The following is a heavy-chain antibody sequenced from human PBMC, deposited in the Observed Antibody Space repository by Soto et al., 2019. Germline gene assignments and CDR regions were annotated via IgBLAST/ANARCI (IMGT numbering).Heavy chain of an antibody. CDR2: IVVGSGNT. J-gene: IGHJ5*02. CDR3: AANGGFGELYSRFRP. V-gene: IGHV1-58*02. D-gene: IGHD3-10*01. Sequence: QMQLVQSGPEVKKPGTSVKVSCKASGFTFTSSTMQWVRQARGQRLEWIGWIVVGSGNTNYAQKFQERVTITRDMATNTAYKEVGRLRSEETAVYYRAANGGFGELYSRFRPWGQGTLVTVSS. CDR1: GFTFTSST.